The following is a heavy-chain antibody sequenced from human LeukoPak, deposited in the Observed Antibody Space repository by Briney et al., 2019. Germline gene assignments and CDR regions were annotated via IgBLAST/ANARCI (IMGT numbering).Heavy chain of an antibody. CDR3: ARSDSSGWDAFDI. V-gene: IGHV1-8*01. CDR1: GYTFTSYD. Sequence: ASVTVSCKASGYTFTSYDINWVRQATGQGLEWMGWMNPNSGNTGYAQKFQGRVTMTRNTSISTAYMELSSLRSEDTAVYYCARSDSSGWDAFDIWGQGTMVTVSS. J-gene: IGHJ3*02. D-gene: IGHD3-22*01. CDR2: MNPNSGNT.